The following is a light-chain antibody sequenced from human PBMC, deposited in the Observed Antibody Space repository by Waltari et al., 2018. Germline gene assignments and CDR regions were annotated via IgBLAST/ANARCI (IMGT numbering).Light chain of an antibody. CDR2: DAS. CDR1: QSVSSY. J-gene: IGKJ3*01. Sequence: EIVLTQSPATLSLSPGERATLSCRASQSVSSYLAWYQQKPGQAPRPLIYDASNRATGIPARSSGSGSGTDFTLTISSLEPEDFAVYYCQQRSNWPPRFTFGPGTKVDIK. CDR3: QQRSNWPPRFT. V-gene: IGKV3-11*01.